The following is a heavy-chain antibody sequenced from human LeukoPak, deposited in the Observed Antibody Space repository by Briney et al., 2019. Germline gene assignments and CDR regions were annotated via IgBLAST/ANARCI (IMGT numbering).Heavy chain of an antibody. CDR1: GFTFSTYA. D-gene: IGHD2-2*02. CDR2: ISRSGGST. V-gene: IGHV3-23*01. CDR3: TKDRWLDYTTPSRPFDH. Sequence: PGGSLRLSCAASGFTFSTYAMTWVRQAPVKGLEWVSGISRSGGSTYYAASVQGRFTISRDNSKNTLHLQMNSLRAEDTAVYYCTKDRWLDYTTPSRPFDHWGQGTRVTVSS. J-gene: IGHJ4*02.